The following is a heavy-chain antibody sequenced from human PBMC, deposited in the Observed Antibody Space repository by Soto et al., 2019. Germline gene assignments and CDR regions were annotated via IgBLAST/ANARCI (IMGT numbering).Heavy chain of an antibody. CDR1: GDAIYIGGYY. D-gene: IGHD6-13*01. J-gene: IGHJ4*02. V-gene: IGHV4-31*03. Sequence: SETLSLTCTVSGDAIYIGGYYWTWIRQHPGKGLEWIGYIYHTGKTYYNPSLESRVTMSVDTSKNQFSLKLASVTAADTAVYYCARGVAAYARLGFDYWGQGTLVTVSS. CDR3: ARGVAAYARLGFDY. CDR2: IYHTGKT.